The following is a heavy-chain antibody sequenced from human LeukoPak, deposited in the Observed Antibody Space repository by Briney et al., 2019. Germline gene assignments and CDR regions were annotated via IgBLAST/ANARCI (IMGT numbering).Heavy chain of an antibody. Sequence: GRSLRLSCEASEFTFSNYGMHWVRQAPGKGLEWLAVISNDGSSRQYRDSVKGRFTVSRDNSKNTLYLQMNSLRAEDTAVYYCAKVLAAPYDILTGPGDYWGQGTLVSVSS. CDR1: EFTFSNYG. D-gene: IGHD3-9*01. CDR3: AKVLAAPYDILTGPGDY. CDR2: ISNDGSSR. V-gene: IGHV3-30*18. J-gene: IGHJ4*02.